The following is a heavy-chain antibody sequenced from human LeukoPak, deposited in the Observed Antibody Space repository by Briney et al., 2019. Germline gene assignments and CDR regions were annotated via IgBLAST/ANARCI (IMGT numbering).Heavy chain of an antibody. D-gene: IGHD2-2*01. CDR2: IYIGGST. CDR3: TGLGGYCSSTSCLTFDY. Sequence: QSGGSLRLSCAASGFTVSSKYMSWVRPAPGKGLEWVSIIYIGGSTYYAASVKGRFTTSRDNSKNTLYLQRNSLRAEDTAVYYCTGLGGYCSSTSCLTFDYWGQGTLFTVSS. CDR1: GFTVSSKY. J-gene: IGHJ4*02. V-gene: IGHV3-53*01.